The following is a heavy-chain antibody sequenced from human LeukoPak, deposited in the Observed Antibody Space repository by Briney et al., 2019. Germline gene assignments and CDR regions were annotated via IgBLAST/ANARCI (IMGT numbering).Heavy chain of an antibody. V-gene: IGHV4-34*01. CDR3: AREGVVGAYGHFDY. Sequence: SETLSLTCAVYGGSFSGYYWSWIRQPPGKGLEWIGEMNHSGSTNYNPSLKSRVTISVDTSKNQFSLKLSSVTAADTAVYYCAREGVVGAYGHFDYWGQGTLVTVSS. J-gene: IGHJ4*02. D-gene: IGHD2-15*01. CDR1: GGSFSGYY. CDR2: MNHSGST.